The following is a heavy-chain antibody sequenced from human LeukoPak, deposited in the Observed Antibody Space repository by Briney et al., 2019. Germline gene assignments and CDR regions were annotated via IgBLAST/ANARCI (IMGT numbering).Heavy chain of an antibody. CDR3: ARGDKQLVFKRRKGGFDP. CDR1: GFTFSSYE. J-gene: IGHJ5*02. CDR2: ISSSGSTI. Sequence: PGGSLRLSCAASGFTFSSYEMNWVRQAPGKGLEWVSYISSSGSTIYYADSVKGRFTISRDNSMNTLYLQMNSLRAEDTAVYYCARGDKQLVFKRRKGGFDPWGQGTLVTVSS. V-gene: IGHV3-48*03. D-gene: IGHD6-13*01.